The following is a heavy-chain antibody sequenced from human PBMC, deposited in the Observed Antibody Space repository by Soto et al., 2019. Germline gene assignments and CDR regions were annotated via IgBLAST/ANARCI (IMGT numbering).Heavy chain of an antibody. V-gene: IGHV1-18*01. D-gene: IGHD6-13*01. CDR3: ARVGSIAAAGPGRYYYGRDV. CDR1: GYTFTSYG. CDR2: ISAYNGNT. Sequence: QVQLVQSGAEVKKPGASVKVSCKASGYTFTSYGISWVRQAPGQGLEWMGWISAYNGNTNYAQKIQGRVTMTTDTSTSTAYMELRSLRYDEPAVYYCARVGSIAAAGPGRYYYGRDVWGQGTTVTVSS. J-gene: IGHJ6*01.